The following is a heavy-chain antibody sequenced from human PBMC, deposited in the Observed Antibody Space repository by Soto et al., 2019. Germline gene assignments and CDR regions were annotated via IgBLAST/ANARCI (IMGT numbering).Heavy chain of an antibody. CDR1: GFTFSSYG. Sequence: PGGSLRLSCAASGFTFSSYGMHWVRQAPGKGLEWVAVIWYDGSNKYYADSVKGRFTISRDNSKNTLYLQMNSLRAEDTAVYYCARDDYGDYDNWFDPWGQGTLVTVS. D-gene: IGHD4-17*01. CDR3: ARDDYGDYDNWFDP. V-gene: IGHV3-33*01. J-gene: IGHJ5*02. CDR2: IWYDGSNK.